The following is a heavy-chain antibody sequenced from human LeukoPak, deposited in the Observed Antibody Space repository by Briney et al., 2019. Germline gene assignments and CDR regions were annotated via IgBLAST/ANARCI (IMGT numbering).Heavy chain of an antibody. CDR1: GFTFSNYW. D-gene: IGHD2-15*01. Sequence: GGSLRLSCAASGFTFSNYWMTWVRQAPGKGLEWVATIKQDGSEIYYVDSVRGRFTISRDNAKNSLYLQMNSLRAEDTAVYSCARGADGVSSNSRGWFDPWGQGTLVTVSS. CDR2: IKQDGSEI. V-gene: IGHV3-7*01. CDR3: ARGADGVSSNSRGWFDP. J-gene: IGHJ5*02.